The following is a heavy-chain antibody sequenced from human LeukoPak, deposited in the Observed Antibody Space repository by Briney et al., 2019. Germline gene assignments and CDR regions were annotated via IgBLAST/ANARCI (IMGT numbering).Heavy chain of an antibody. D-gene: IGHD6-19*01. V-gene: IGHV1-18*01. CDR1: GYTFTSYG. CDR2: ISAYNGNT. Sequence: GASVKVSCKASGYTFTSYGISWVRQAPGQGLEWMGWISAYNGNTSYAQKLQGRVTMTTDTSTSTAYMELRSLRSDDTAVYYCARDSRRDSSGWSNWFDPWGQGTLVTVSS. CDR3: ARDSRRDSSGWSNWFDP. J-gene: IGHJ5*02.